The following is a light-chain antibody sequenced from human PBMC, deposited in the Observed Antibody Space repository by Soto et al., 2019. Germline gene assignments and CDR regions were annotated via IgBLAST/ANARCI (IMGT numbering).Light chain of an antibody. Sequence: VVTQSPGTLSLSPGERDTISCRASQSIGSSSLAWYQHKPGQAPRLLIYGASSRDTGISHRFSGSGSGTDFTLTISRLEPEDCGVYYCQHYGGAPPFTFGQGNSLEIK. J-gene: IGKJ2*01. CDR1: QSIGSSS. CDR2: GAS. V-gene: IGKV3-20*01. CDR3: QHYGGAPPFT.